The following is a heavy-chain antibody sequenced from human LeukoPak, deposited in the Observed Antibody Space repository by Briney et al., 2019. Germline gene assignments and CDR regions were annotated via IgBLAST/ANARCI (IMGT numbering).Heavy chain of an antibody. J-gene: IGHJ4*02. CDR2: ISYDGSNK. CDR1: GFTFSSYA. Sequence: TGGSLRLSCAASGFTFSSYAMHWVRQAPGKGLEWVAVISYDGSNKYYADSVKGRFTISRDNSKNTLYLQMNSLRAEDTAVYYCAGPPRLDYWGQGTLDTVSS. V-gene: IGHV3-30*04. CDR3: AGPPRLDY.